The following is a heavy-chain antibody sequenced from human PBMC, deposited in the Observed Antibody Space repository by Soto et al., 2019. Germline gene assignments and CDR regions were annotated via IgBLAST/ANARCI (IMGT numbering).Heavy chain of an antibody. Sequence: PGGSLRLSCVGSGFTFSSNWMTWVRQAPGKGQEWVGNIRKDGSEKNYVDSVKGRFTISRVNAKISLYLQMNSLRAEDTVVYYCAREIVVARGASYFDYVCPETLVTVSS. D-gene: IGHD2-2*01. CDR1: GFTFSSNW. CDR3: AREIVVARGASYFDY. CDR2: IRKDGSEK. V-gene: IGHV3-7*04. J-gene: IGHJ4*02.